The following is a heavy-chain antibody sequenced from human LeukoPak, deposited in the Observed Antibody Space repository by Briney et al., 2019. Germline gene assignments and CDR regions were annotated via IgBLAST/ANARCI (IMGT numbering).Heavy chain of an antibody. V-gene: IGHV3-23*01. CDR3: AKTQGFFDH. J-gene: IGHJ4*02. CDR1: GFTFSSYA. Sequence: GGSLRLSCAVSGFTFSSYAMSWVRQAPGKGMEWVTGISDGGDTTYDAGSVKGRFTVSRDNSKNILYLQMNSLRAEDTAIYYCAKTQGFFDHWGQGSLVTVSS. CDR2: ISDGGDTT.